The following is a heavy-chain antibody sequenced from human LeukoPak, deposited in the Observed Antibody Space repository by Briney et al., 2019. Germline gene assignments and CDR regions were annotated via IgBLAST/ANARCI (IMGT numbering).Heavy chain of an antibody. V-gene: IGHV4-59*02. CDR1: GGSVSDYY. CDR3: TTYIWGRHFEY. D-gene: IGHD3-16*01. CDR2: IYHTGST. Sequence: SETLSLTCTISGGSVSDYYWSWIRQSPGKGLEWIGYIYHTGSTSYSPSLKSRVTISADTSQNQFSLKLSSVTAADTAVYYCTTYIWGRHFEYWGQGTLVTVSS. J-gene: IGHJ4*02.